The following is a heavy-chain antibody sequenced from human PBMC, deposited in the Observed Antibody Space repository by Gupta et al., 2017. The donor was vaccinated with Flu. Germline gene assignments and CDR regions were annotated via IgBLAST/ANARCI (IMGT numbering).Heavy chain of an antibody. Sequence: DDYSMYWVRQAPGKGLEWVSGISWGSTNKDYAACVEGRFTISRDNARNSLYLKMNSLRHEDTALYDCAKGVGDNTSKVYWGQGTLV. CDR3: AKGVGDNTSKVY. V-gene: IGHV3-9*01. J-gene: IGHJ4*02. CDR2: ISWGSTNK. CDR1: DDYS. D-gene: IGHD3-16*01.